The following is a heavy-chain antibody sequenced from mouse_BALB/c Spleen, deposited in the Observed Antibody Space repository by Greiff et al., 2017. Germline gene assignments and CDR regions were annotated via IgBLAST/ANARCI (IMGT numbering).Heavy chain of an antibody. J-gene: IGHJ3*01. CDR1: GYTFTSYN. V-gene: IGHV1-12*01. CDR3: ERWARGYDVAWFAY. D-gene: IGHD2-2*01. Sequence: QVQLQQPGAELVKPGASVKMSCKASGYTFTSYNMHWVKQTPGQGLEWIGAIYPGNGDTSYNQKFKGKATLTADKSSSTAYMQLSSLTSEDSAVYYCERWARGYDVAWFAYWGQGTLVTVSA. CDR2: IYPGNGDT.